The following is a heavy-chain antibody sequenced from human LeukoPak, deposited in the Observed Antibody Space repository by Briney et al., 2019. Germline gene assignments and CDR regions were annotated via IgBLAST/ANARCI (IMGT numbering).Heavy chain of an antibody. CDR2: LYNSGST. CDR3: ARGVTSPLDAFDI. V-gene: IGHV4-59*01. J-gene: IGHJ3*02. Sequence: SETLSLTCTVSGGSISSYYWNWMRQPPGKGLEWIGYLYNSGSTNYNPFLKSRLTISLDMSKNQLSLKLTSVTAADTAVYYCARGVTSPLDAFDIWGQGTTVTV. D-gene: IGHD1-26*01. CDR1: GGSISSYY.